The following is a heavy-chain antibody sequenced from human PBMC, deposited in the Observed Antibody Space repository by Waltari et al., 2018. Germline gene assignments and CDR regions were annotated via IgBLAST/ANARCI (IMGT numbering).Heavy chain of an antibody. V-gene: IGHV3-7*04. Sequence: EVQLVESGGGLVQPGGSLRLFCAASGFTFNNYYMSWARQAPGKGLGGVANRNQDETDKNYLYSVKGRFTISRDNTKNSLFLQMNSLRVEDTAVYYCAGAGLDWWGQGTLVTVSS. CDR3: AGAGLDW. CDR1: GFTFNNYY. J-gene: IGHJ4*02. CDR2: RNQDETDK.